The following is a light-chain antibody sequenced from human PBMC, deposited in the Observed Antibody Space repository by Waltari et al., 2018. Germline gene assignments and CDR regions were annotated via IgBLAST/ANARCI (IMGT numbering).Light chain of an antibody. Sequence: QSALTQPASVSGSPGQSITISCTGTSSDVVGYNYVPWYQQHPGKAPKLMIYEVSNRPSGVSNRFSGSKSGNTASLTISGLQAEDEADYYCSSYTSSSTLDVFGGGTKLTVL. J-gene: IGLJ2*01. CDR1: SSDVVGYNY. V-gene: IGLV2-14*01. CDR3: SSYTSSSTLDV. CDR2: EVS.